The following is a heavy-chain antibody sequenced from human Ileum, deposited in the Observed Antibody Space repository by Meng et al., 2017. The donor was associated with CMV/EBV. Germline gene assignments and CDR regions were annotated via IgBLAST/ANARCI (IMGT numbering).Heavy chain of an antibody. Sequence: SCKTSGYPFTTNNIMWVRQSPGQGPEWMGWIDTNTGHPTYAQGFTGRFVFSLDTSVRTAYLQISSLKTEDTAVYYCARDGLSGRYFDYWGQGTLVTVSS. D-gene: IGHD1-26*01. CDR3: ARDGLSGRYFDY. CDR1: GYPFTTNN. V-gene: IGHV7-4-1*02. CDR2: IDTNTGHP. J-gene: IGHJ4*02.